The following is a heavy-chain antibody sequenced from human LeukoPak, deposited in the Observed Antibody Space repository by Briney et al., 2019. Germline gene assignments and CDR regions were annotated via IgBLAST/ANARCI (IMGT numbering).Heavy chain of an antibody. J-gene: IGHJ6*03. Sequence: SETLSLTCAVSGGSFSGYSWSWIRQPPGKGLEWIGEINHSGSTNYNPSLKSRVTISVGTSKNQFSLKLSSVTAADTAVYYCATYRFGVNYYMDVWGKGTTVTVSS. D-gene: IGHD3-10*01. V-gene: IGHV4-34*01. CDR2: INHSGST. CDR3: ATYRFGVNYYMDV. CDR1: GGSFSGYS.